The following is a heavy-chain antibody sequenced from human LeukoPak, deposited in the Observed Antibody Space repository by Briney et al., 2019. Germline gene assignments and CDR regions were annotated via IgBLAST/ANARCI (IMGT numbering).Heavy chain of an antibody. V-gene: IGHV3-53*01. CDR2: IYSGGDT. CDR3: ARLVVGLTYYFDY. J-gene: IGHJ4*02. Sequence: KTGGSLRLSCTASGLTVSSNYMTWVRQAPGKRLEWVSLIYSGGDTYYADSVKGRFTISRDNSKNTLYLQMNSLRAEDTAVYYCARLVVGLTYYFDYWGQGTLVTVSS. CDR1: GLTVSSNY. D-gene: IGHD1-26*01.